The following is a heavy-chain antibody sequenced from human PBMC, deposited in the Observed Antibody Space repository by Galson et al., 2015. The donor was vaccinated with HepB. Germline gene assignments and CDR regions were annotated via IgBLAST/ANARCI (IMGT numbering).Heavy chain of an antibody. CDR2: ISGSGGST. Sequence: SLRLSCAASGFTFSSYAMSWVRQAPGKGLEWVSAISGSGGSTYYADSVKGRFTISRDNSKNTLYLQMNSLRAEDTAVYYCAKEGYSSGWYGHYFDYWGQGTLVTVSS. CDR3: AKEGYSSGWYGHYFDY. V-gene: IGHV3-23*01. CDR1: GFTFSSYA. J-gene: IGHJ4*02. D-gene: IGHD6-19*01.